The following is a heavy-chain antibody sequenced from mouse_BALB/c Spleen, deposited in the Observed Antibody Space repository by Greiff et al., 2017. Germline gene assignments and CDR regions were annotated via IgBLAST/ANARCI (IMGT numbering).Heavy chain of an antibody. V-gene: IGHV1S126*01. Sequence: QVQLQQSGPQLVRTGASVKISCKASGYSFTSYWMHWVKQRPGQGLEWIGMIDPSDSETRLNQKFKDKATLTVDKSSSTAYMQLSSPTSEDSAVYYCARSLRYDYDENAMDYWGQGTSVTVSS. CDR2: IDPSDSET. D-gene: IGHD2-4*01. CDR1: GYSFTSYW. CDR3: ARSLRYDYDENAMDY. J-gene: IGHJ4*01.